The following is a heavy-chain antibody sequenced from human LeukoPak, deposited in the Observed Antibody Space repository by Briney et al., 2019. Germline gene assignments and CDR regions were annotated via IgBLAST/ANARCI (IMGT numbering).Heavy chain of an antibody. V-gene: IGHV4-39*01. CDR2: IYYSGST. J-gene: IGHJ4*02. CDR1: GGSISSSSYY. CDR3: ARGGLRYSIY. D-gene: IGHD6-13*01. Sequence: SETLSLTCTVSGGSISSSSYYWGWIRQPLGKGLEWIGSIYYSGSTYYNPSLKSRVTISVDTSKNQFSLKLSSVTAADTAVYYCARGGLRYSIYWGQGTLVTVSS.